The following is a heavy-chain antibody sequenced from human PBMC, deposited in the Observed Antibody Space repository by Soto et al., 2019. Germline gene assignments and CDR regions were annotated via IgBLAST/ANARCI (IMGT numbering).Heavy chain of an antibody. CDR3: ARGLDHAGGKGGPA. J-gene: IGHJ4*02. V-gene: IGHV1-69*01. Sequence: QVQLVQSGAEVKKPGSSVKVSCKASGGTFSSYAISWVRQAPGQGLEWMGGIIPIFGTATYAQKFQGRVTITADESTSTAYMELSSLRSEDTAVYYCARGLDHAGGKGGPAWGQGTLVTVSS. CDR1: GGTFSSYA. CDR2: IIPIFGTA. D-gene: IGHD3-16*01.